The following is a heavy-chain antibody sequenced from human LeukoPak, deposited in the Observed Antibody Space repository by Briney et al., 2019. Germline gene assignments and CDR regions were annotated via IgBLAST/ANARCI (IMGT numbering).Heavy chain of an antibody. CDR3: AKDPWSYGSLSGVDY. J-gene: IGHJ4*02. CDR2: ISGSGGST. V-gene: IGHV3-23*01. CDR1: GFTFSSYA. D-gene: IGHD3-10*01. Sequence: GGSLRLSCAASGFTFSSYAMSWVRQAPGKGLEWVSAISGSGGSTYYADSVKGRFTISRDNSKNTLYLQMNSLRAEDTSVYYCAKDPWSYGSLSGVDYWGQGTLVTVSS.